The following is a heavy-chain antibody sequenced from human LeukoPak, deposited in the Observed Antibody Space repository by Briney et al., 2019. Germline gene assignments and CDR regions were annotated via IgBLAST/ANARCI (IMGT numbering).Heavy chain of an antibody. CDR1: GGTFSSYA. D-gene: IGHD3-3*01. CDR3: ARWRLYYDFWSGEEYFQH. Sequence: SVKVSCKASGGTFSSYAISWVRQAPGQGLEWMGGIIPIFGTANYAQKFQGRVTITTDESTSTAYMELSSLRSEDTAVYYCARWRLYYDFWSGEEYFQHWGQGTLVTVSS. V-gene: IGHV1-69*05. CDR2: IIPIFGTA. J-gene: IGHJ1*01.